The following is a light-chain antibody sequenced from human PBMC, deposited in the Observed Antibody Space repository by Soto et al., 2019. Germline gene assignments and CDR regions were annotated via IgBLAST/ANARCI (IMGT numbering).Light chain of an antibody. Sequence: QSALTQPASVSGSPGQSITIACTGTSSDVGGYNHVSWYQQHPGKAPKLIIYEGRNRPSGVSNRLSGSKSGNTASLTISGLQADDEADYYCCSSTSSSIRVFGGGTKLTVL. CDR1: SSDVGGYNH. V-gene: IGLV2-14*01. CDR3: CSSTSSSIRV. CDR2: EGR. J-gene: IGLJ3*02.